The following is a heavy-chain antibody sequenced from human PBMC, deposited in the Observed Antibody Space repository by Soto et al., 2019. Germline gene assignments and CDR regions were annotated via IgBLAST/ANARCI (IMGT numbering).Heavy chain of an antibody. V-gene: IGHV3-73*01. J-gene: IGHJ5*02. CDR3: ARGGSGDFPSRNTWFDP. CDR2: IRSKANSYAT. CDR1: GFTFSDSA. D-gene: IGHD3-10*01. Sequence: GGSLRLSCAASGFTFSDSAMHWVRQASGKGLEWVGRIRSKANSYATAYAASVKGRFTISRDDSKNTAYLQMNNLNTEDTAVYFCARGGSGDFPSRNTWFDPWGQGTLVTVSS.